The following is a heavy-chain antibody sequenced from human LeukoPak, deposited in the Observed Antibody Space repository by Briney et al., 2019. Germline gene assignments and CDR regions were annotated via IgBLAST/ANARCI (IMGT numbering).Heavy chain of an antibody. J-gene: IGHJ4*02. V-gene: IGHV4-39*07. CDR1: GGSISSSSYY. Sequence: ASETLSLTCTVSGGSISSSSYYWGWIRQPPGKGLEWIGSIYYSGSTYYNPSLKSRVTISVDTSKNQFSLKLSSVTAADTAVYYCARDMGIVGATGGGDYWGQGTLVTVSS. D-gene: IGHD1-26*01. CDR2: IYYSGST. CDR3: ARDMGIVGATGGGDY.